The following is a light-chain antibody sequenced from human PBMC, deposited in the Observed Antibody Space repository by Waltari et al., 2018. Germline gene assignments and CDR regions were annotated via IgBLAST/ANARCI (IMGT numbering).Light chain of an antibody. J-gene: IGLJ2*01. CDR3: QTWGTGIRV. CDR2: VKNDGSH. CDR1: SGHSNNA. V-gene: IGLV4-69*01. Sequence: QLVLTQSPSASASLGASVKFTCTLSSGHSNNAIAWHQQQTEKGPRYLMKVKNDGSHSKGDGIPDRFSGSASGAQRYLTISSLQSEDEADYYCQTWGTGIRVFGGGTKLTVL.